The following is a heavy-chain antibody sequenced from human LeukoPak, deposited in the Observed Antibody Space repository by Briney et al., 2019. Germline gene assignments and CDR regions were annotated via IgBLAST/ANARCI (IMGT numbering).Heavy chain of an antibody. J-gene: IGHJ4*02. D-gene: IGHD3-9*01. Sequence: GASVKVSCKASGYTFTSYGISWVRQAPGQGLEWMGWISAYNGNTNYAQKLQGRVTMTTDTSTSTAYMELRSLRSDDTAVYYCARFDILTGYYFSSDYWGQGTLVTVSS. CDR3: ARFDILTGYYFSSDY. CDR2: ISAYNGNT. V-gene: IGHV1-18*01. CDR1: GYTFTSYG.